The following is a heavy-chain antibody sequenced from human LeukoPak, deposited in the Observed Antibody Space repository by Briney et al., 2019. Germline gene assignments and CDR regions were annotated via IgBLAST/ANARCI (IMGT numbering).Heavy chain of an antibody. Sequence: SSETLSLTCTVSGGSISSGGYYWTWTRQHPGKGLEWIGYIYYSGSTYYNPSLKGRLTISVDTSKNQFSLKLSSVTAADTAVYYCARVPYYYGSGSYYNGVVYWGQGTLVTVSS. CDR2: IYYSGST. CDR3: ARVPYYYGSGSYYNGVVY. V-gene: IGHV4-31*03. J-gene: IGHJ4*02. CDR1: GGSISSGGYY. D-gene: IGHD3-10*01.